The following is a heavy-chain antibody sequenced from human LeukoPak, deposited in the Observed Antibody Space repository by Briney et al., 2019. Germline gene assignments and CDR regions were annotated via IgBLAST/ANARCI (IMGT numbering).Heavy chain of an antibody. CDR1: GGTFSSYA. J-gene: IGHJ4*02. Sequence: ASVKVSCKASGGTFSSYAISWVRQAPGQGLEWMGWMNPNSGNTGYAQKFQGRVTITRNTSISTAYMELSSLRSEDTAVYYCARDGDGYAPDYWGQGTLVTVSS. D-gene: IGHD5-24*01. CDR2: MNPNSGNT. CDR3: ARDGDGYAPDY. V-gene: IGHV1-8*03.